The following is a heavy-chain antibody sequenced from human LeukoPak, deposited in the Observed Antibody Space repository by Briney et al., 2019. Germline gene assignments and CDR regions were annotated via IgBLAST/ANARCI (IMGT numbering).Heavy chain of an antibody. CDR2: INPSGGST. J-gene: IGHJ4*02. CDR1: GYTFTSYY. D-gene: IGHD5-12*01. CDR3: AVGYSGYDYAFFLGPSDY. Sequence: GASVKVSCKASGYTFTSYYMHWVRQAPGQGLEWMGIINPSGGSTSYAQKFQGRVTMTRDMSTSTVYMELSSLRSEDTAVYYCAVGYSGYDYAFFLGPSDYWGQGTLVTVSS. V-gene: IGHV1-46*01.